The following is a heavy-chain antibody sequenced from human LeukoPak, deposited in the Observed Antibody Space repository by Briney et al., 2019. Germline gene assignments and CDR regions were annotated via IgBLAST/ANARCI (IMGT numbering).Heavy chain of an antibody. D-gene: IGHD4-17*01. CDR2: INQDGTEK. CDR3: ARVVDHDYGDYYLDY. J-gene: IGHJ4*02. Sequence: GGSLRLSCAASGFTFTTYWMSWVRQLPGKGLEWVANINQDGTEKYYVDSVKGRLTISRDNSKNTLYLQMNSLRAEDTAVYYCARVVDHDYGDYYLDYWGQGTLVTVSS. V-gene: IGHV3-7*03. CDR1: GFTFTTYW.